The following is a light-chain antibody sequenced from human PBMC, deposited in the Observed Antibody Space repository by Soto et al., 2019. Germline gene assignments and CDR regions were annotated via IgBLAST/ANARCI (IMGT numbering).Light chain of an antibody. Sequence: QSALTQPPSASGSPGQSVTLSCTGTSSDVGGYNHVSWYQQNPGKAPKLMIYDVSKRPSGVPDRFSGSKSSNTASLTISGLQAEDEADYYCASYAGSNNAVFGTGTKLTVL. CDR3: ASYAGSNNAV. CDR1: SSDVGGYNH. J-gene: IGLJ1*01. CDR2: DVS. V-gene: IGLV2-8*01.